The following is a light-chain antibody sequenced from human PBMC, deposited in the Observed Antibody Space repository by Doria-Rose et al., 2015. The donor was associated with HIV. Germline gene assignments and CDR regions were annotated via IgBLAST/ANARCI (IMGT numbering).Light chain of an antibody. V-gene: IGLV1-40*01. Sequence: TGTSSNIGAGYDVHWYQQLPGTTPKLLIYGNNNRPSGVPDRFSGSKSGTSASLAITGLRAEDEADYYCQSYDNSLSGLWVFGGGTKLTVL. J-gene: IGLJ3*02. CDR3: QSYDNSLSGLWV. CDR1: SSNIGAGYD. CDR2: GNN.